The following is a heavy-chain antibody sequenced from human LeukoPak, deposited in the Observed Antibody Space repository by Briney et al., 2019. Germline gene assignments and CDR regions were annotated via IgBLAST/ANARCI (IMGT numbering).Heavy chain of an antibody. V-gene: IGHV3-48*02. CDR3: ARGSPLGDS. J-gene: IGHJ4*02. CDR2: IGISGNII. D-gene: IGHD7-27*01. Sequence: PGGSLRLSCAASGFTFSSYSMNWVRQAPGRGLEWVSTIGISGNIIHYADSVKGRFTISRDNAKNSLYLQMSRLRDEDTAVYYCARGSPLGDSWGQGTLVTVSS. CDR1: GFTFSSYS.